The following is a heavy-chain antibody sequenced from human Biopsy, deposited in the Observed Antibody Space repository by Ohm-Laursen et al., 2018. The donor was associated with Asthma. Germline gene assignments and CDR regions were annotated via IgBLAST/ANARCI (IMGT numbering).Heavy chain of an antibody. V-gene: IGHV1-69*13. CDR3: ARCQVGYSSGWSLLLKKIYYSGMDV. D-gene: IGHD6-19*01. J-gene: IGHJ6*02. Sequence: SVKVSCKTSGDTFRTSAFSWVRQAPGQGLERMGGVIPLLDTGDYAQKFQGRVTITADEFTSTCYMELRSLTSEDTAIYYCARCQVGYSSGWSLLLKKIYYSGMDVWGQGTAVTVSS. CDR1: GDTFRTSA. CDR2: VIPLLDTG.